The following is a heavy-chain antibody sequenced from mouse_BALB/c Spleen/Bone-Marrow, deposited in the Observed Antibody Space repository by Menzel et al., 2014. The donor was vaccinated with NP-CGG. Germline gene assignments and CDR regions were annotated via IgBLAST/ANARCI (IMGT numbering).Heavy chain of an antibody. Sequence: QVQLKQSGPELVKPGASVKISCKASGYTFTDYCINWVKQKPGQGLEWIGWIYPGSGNTQYNEKFKGKATLTVDTSSNTAYMQLSILTSEGTAVYFCARPPYYYGSRPYWYFDVWGAGTTVTVSS. V-gene: IGHV1-84*02. CDR2: IYPGSGNT. D-gene: IGHD1-1*01. CDR1: GYTFTDYC. J-gene: IGHJ1*01. CDR3: ARPPYYYGSRPYWYFDV.